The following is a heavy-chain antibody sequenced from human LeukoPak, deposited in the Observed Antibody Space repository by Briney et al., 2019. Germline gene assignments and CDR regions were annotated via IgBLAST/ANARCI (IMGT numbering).Heavy chain of an antibody. D-gene: IGHD3-16*01. Sequence: PGGSLRLSCAASGFTFSTYGMSWVRQAPGKGLEWVANIKQDGSEKYYVDSVKGRFTISRDNAKNSLYLQMNSLRAEDTAVYYCARTWGYLYYFDYWGQGTLVTVSS. CDR1: GFTFSTYG. V-gene: IGHV3-7*01. CDR2: IKQDGSEK. CDR3: ARTWGYLYYFDY. J-gene: IGHJ4*02.